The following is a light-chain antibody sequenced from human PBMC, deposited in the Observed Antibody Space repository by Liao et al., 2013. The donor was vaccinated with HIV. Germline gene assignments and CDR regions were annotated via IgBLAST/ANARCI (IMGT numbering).Light chain of an antibody. V-gene: IGLV3-1*01. Sequence: SYELTQPPSVSVSPGQTASIPCSGDKLGDKYACWYQQKPGQAPVLVIYYDSDRPSGIPERFSGSNSGNTATLTISRVEAGDEADYYCQVWDSSSDHPGVFGTGTKVTVL. J-gene: IGLJ1*01. CDR2: YDS. CDR3: QVWDSSSDHPGV. CDR1: KLGDKY.